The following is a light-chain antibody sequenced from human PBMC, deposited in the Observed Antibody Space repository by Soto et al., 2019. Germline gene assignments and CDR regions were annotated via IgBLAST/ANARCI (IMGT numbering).Light chain of an antibody. Sequence: EIVLTQSPGTLSLSPGERATLSCRASQSVSSSYLAWYQQKPGQAPRLLIYGASSRATGIPDRFSGSGSGADCTTTISRLEPEDVEVYDGQQYGRSSWTFGQGTKVDIK. J-gene: IGKJ1*01. V-gene: IGKV3-20*01. CDR1: QSVSSSY. CDR2: GAS. CDR3: QQYGRSSWT.